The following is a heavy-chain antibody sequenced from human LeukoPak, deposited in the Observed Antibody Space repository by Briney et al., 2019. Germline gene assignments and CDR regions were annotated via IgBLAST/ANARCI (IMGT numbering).Heavy chain of an antibody. Sequence: GGSLRLSCAASGFTFSNAWMSWVRQAPGKGLEWVSSISSSSSYIYYADSVKGRFTISRDNAKNSLYLQMNSLRAEDTAVYYCARAIWHSAFDIWGQGTMVTVSS. J-gene: IGHJ3*02. V-gene: IGHV3-21*01. CDR2: ISSSSSYI. CDR1: GFTFSNAW. CDR3: ARAIWHSAFDI. D-gene: IGHD2-21*01.